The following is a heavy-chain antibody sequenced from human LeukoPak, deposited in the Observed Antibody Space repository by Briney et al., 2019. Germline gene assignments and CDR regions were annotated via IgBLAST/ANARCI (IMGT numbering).Heavy chain of an antibody. CDR1: GYTFTSYG. J-gene: IGHJ5*02. CDR3: ARDRGSTSWEGRNYNWFDP. D-gene: IGHD2-2*01. V-gene: IGHV1-2*02. Sequence: WASVKVSCKASGYTFTSYGISWVRQAPGQGLEWMGWINPNSGGTNYAQKFQGRVTMTRDTSISTAYMELSRLRSDDTAVYYCARDRGSTSWEGRNYNWFDPWGQGTLVTVSS. CDR2: INPNSGGT.